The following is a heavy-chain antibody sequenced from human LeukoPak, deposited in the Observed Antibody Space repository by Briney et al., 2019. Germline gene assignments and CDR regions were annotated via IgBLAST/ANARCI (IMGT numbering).Heavy chain of an antibody. J-gene: IGHJ6*03. Sequence: SQTLSLTCTVSGGSISSGSYYWSWIRQPAGKGLEWIGRIYTSGSTNYNPSLKSRVTMSVDTSKNQFSLKLSSVTAADTAVYYCARGRPDVVVPAAIGAYYMDVWGKGTTVTVSS. CDR1: GGSISSGSYY. CDR3: ARGRPDVVVPAAIGAYYMDV. D-gene: IGHD2-2*02. V-gene: IGHV4-61*02. CDR2: IYTSGST.